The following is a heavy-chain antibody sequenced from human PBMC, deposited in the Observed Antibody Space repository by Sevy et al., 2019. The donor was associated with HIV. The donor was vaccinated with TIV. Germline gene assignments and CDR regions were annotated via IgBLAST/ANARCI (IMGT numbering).Heavy chain of an antibody. V-gene: IGHV1-69*13. J-gene: IGHJ4*02. CDR2: SIPILGTV. CDR3: ARGGGNAWYYFDY. CDR1: GGTFSSYG. Sequence: ASVQVSCKASGGTFSSYGLSWVRQAPAQGLEWMGGSIPILGTVNYAQKFQGRVTITADESTKPAYMELSSLRSEDTAVHYCARGGGNAWYYFDYWGQETLVTVSS. D-gene: IGHD6-19*01.